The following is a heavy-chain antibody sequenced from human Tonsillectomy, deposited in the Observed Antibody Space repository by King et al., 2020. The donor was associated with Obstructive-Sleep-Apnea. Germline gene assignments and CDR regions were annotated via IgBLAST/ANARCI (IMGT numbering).Heavy chain of an antibody. J-gene: IGHJ4*02. D-gene: IGHD6-13*01. CDR1: GFTFSSYN. CDR2: ISSSSGYI. V-gene: IGHV3-21*01. CDR3: ATALAAAAPFDS. Sequence: VQLVESGGGLVKPGGSLRLSCAASGFTFSSYNMNWVRQAPGKGLEWVSSISSSSGYIYYADSVNGRFSISRDNAKNSLYLQMNSLRVEDTAVYYCATALAAAAPFDSWGQGTLVTVSS.